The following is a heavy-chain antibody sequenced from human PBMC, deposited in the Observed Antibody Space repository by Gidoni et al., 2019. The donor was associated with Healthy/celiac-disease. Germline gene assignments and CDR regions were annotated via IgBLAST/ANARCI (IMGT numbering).Heavy chain of an antibody. CDR1: GFTFSSYA. CDR2: ISGSGGST. J-gene: IGHJ4*02. V-gene: IGHV3-23*01. Sequence: EVQLLESGGGLVQPGGSLRLSCAASGFTFSSYAMSWVRQAPGKGLEWVSAISGSGGSTYYANSVKGRFTISRDNSKNTLYLQMNSLRAEDTAVYYCASPVDTAMAEFDYWGQGTLVTVSS. CDR3: ASPVDTAMAEFDY. D-gene: IGHD5-18*01.